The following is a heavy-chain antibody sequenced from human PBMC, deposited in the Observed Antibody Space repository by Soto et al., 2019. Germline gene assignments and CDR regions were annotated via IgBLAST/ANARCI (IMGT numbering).Heavy chain of an antibody. CDR2: ISYDGSNK. V-gene: IGHV3-30*18. Sequence: QVQLVESGGGVVQPGRSLRLSCAASGFTFSSYGMHWVRQAPAKGLEWVAVISYDGSNKYYADSVKGRFTISRDNSKNTLYLQMNSLRAEDTAVYYCANEVDCSSTSCYAPNFDYWGQGTLVTVSS. D-gene: IGHD2-2*01. CDR1: GFTFSSYG. J-gene: IGHJ4*02. CDR3: ANEVDCSSTSCYAPNFDY.